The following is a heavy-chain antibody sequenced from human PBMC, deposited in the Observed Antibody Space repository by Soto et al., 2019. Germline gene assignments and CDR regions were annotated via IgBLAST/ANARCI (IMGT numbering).Heavy chain of an antibody. J-gene: IGHJ6*03. Sequence: GGSLRLSCATSGFTVSSNYMSWVRPAPGKGLEWVSVISSGGSTYYADSVKGRFTISRDNSKNTLYVQMNSLRAEDTAVYYCARDYYGSGSHYYMDVWGKGTTVTVSS. CDR3: ARDYYGSGSHYYMDV. CDR2: ISSGGST. CDR1: GFTVSSNY. D-gene: IGHD3-10*01. V-gene: IGHV3-66*01.